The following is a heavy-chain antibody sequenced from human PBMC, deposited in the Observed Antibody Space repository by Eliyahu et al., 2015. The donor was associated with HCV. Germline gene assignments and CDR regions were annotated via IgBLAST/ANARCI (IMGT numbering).Heavy chain of an antibody. CDR3: ARSMQRHNSGYLGLNNWLDP. J-gene: IGHJ5*02. D-gene: IGHD3-22*01. CDR1: GDSISSXNW. V-gene: IGHV4-4*02. Sequence: QVQLQESGPGLVQPSGTLSLTCAVSGDSISSXNWWSWVRXPPGKGLEWIGDIYHSLSANYNPSLKSRVTISVDKSKNHFSLKLNSVTAADTAVYYCARSMQRHNSGYLGLNNWLDPWGQGTLVTVSS. CDR2: IYHSLSA.